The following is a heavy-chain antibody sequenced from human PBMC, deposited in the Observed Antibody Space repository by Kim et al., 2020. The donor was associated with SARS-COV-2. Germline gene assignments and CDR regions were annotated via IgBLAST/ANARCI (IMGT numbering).Heavy chain of an antibody. CDR2: ISYDGSNK. CDR3: ARASNRVDWARSYFDY. V-gene: IGHV3-30*04. CDR1: GFTFSSYA. Sequence: GGSLRLSCAASGFTFSSYAMHWVRQAPGKGLEWVAVISYDGSNKYYADSVKGRFTISRDNSKNTLYLQMNSLRAEDTAVYYCARASNRVDWARSYFDYWGQGTLVTVSS. D-gene: IGHD3-9*01. J-gene: IGHJ4*02.